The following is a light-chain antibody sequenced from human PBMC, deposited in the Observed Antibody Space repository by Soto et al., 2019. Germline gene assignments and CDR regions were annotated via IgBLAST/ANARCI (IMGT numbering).Light chain of an antibody. V-gene: IGKV3-20*01. Sequence: VLTQSPRTLSLSQGERATLSCRASQNVNNDFVAWYQQTPGQAPSLLICGVSDRATGVPGRFSGSGSGTVFTLTISRLEPEDFAVYYCQQHGASITFGGGTRVENK. CDR3: QQHGASIT. J-gene: IGKJ4*01. CDR2: GVS. CDR1: QNVNNDF.